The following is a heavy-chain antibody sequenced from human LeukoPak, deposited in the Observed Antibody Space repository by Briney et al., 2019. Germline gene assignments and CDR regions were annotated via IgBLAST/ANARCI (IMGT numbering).Heavy chain of an antibody. Sequence: PGRSLRLSCAASGFTFSSYAMHWVRQAPGKGLEWVAVISYDGSNKYYADSVKGRFTISRDNSKNTLYLQMNSLRAEDTAVYYCARELNSGSYSNDAFDIWGQGTMVTVSS. D-gene: IGHD1-26*01. CDR3: ARELNSGSYSNDAFDI. V-gene: IGHV3-30-3*01. CDR2: ISYDGSNK. J-gene: IGHJ3*02. CDR1: GFTFSSYA.